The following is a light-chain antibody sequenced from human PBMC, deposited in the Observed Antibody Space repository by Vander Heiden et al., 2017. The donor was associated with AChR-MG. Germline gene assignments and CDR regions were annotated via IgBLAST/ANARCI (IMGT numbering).Light chain of an antibody. V-gene: IGKV1-39*01. J-gene: IGKJ1*01. CDR2: VVS. CDR3: QQSYSTPWT. Sequence: DIQMNQSPSSLSASVGDRVTITCRASQSISSYLNWYQQRPGNAPKLLIYVVSSLRSGVPSRFSGSESGTDFTLTISSLQPEDSATYFCQQSYSTPWTFGQGTKVEVK. CDR1: QSISSY.